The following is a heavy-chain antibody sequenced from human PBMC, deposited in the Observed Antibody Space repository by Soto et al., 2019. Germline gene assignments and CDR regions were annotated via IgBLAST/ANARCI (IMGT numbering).Heavy chain of an antibody. V-gene: IGHV3-48*02. D-gene: IGHD6-6*01. CDR1: GFTFSSYS. CDR3: AMPKYSSSSYGMDV. CDR2: ISSSSSTI. J-gene: IGHJ6*02. Sequence: EVQLVESGGGLVQPGGSLRLSCAASGFTFSSYSMNWVRQAPGKGLEWVSYISSSSSTIYYADSVKGRFTISRDNAKNSLYLQMNSLRDEDTAVYYCAMPKYSSSSYGMDVWGQGTTVTVSS.